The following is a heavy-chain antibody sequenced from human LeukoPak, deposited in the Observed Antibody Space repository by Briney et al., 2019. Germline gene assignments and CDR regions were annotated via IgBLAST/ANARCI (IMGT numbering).Heavy chain of an antibody. CDR2: IYYSGST. V-gene: IGHV4-59*01. J-gene: IGHJ3*02. D-gene: IGHD3-22*01. CDR1: GGSISSYY. CDR3: ARDRGSSGFDAFDI. Sequence: PSETLSLTCTVSGGSISSYYWNWIRQPPGKGLEWIGYIYYSGSTNYNPSLKSRVTISVDTSKNQFSLKLTSVTAADTAVYYCARDRGSSGFDAFDIWGQGTLVTVSS.